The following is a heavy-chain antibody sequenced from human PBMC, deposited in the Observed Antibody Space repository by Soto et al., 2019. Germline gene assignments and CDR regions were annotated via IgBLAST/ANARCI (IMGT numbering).Heavy chain of an antibody. Sequence: GGSLRLSCAAATFTFSKGWMSWVRQGPGKGLEWVGRIKSRSDGGTTDYAAAVKGRFSISRDDSKNTIYLQMKSLKTEDTAVYYCPTDWNLSLRFGELSTGGYWGPGTLVTVSS. CDR3: PTDWNLSLRFGELSTGGY. D-gene: IGHD3-16*02. J-gene: IGHJ4*02. CDR1: TFTFSKGW. V-gene: IGHV3-15*01. CDR2: IKSRSDGGTT.